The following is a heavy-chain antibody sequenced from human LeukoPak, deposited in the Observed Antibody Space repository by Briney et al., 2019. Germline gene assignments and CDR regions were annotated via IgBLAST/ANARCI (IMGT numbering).Heavy chain of an antibody. Sequence: PGGSLRLSCAASGFTFSDYYMSWIRQAPGKGLEWVSYISSSGSTIYYADSVKGRFTISRDNAKISLYLQMNSLRAEDTAVYYCARVKTDQYLRDYYYGMDVWGQGTTVTVSS. CDR2: ISSSGSTI. CDR1: GFTFSDYY. D-gene: IGHD2-2*01. CDR3: ARVKTDQYLRDYYYGMDV. V-gene: IGHV3-11*01. J-gene: IGHJ6*02.